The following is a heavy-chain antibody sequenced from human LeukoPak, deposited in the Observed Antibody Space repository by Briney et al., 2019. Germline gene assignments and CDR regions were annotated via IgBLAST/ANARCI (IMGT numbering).Heavy chain of an antibody. V-gene: IGHV1-18*01. J-gene: IGHJ3*02. Sequence: ASVTVSFKASGYTFTSYGISWVRQAPGQGLEWMGWISAYNGNTNYAQKLQGRVTMTTDTSTSTAYMELRSLRSDDTAVYYCAGVIGSGFPLKPDAFDIWGQGTMVTVSS. D-gene: IGHD6-19*01. CDR2: ISAYNGNT. CDR3: AGVIGSGFPLKPDAFDI. CDR1: GYTFTSYG.